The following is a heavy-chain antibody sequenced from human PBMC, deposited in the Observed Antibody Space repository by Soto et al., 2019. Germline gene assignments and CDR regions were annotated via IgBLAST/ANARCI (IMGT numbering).Heavy chain of an antibody. D-gene: IGHD6-13*01. CDR2: IYTSGST. Sequence: SETLSLTCTVSGAFISGYYWSWTRQPAGKGLEWIGRIYTSGSTKYSPSLKSRATMSVDTSKKQFSLKLNSVTAADTAVYYCARESTVAGTDNWFDSWGQGTLVTVSS. CDR3: ARESTVAGTDNWFDS. J-gene: IGHJ5*01. V-gene: IGHV4-4*07. CDR1: GAFISGYY.